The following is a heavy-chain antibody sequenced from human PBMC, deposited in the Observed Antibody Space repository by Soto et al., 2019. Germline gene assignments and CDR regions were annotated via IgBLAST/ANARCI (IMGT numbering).Heavy chain of an antibody. CDR3: ARRITLYCSSTSCAPGWFDP. CDR1: GGSISSGDYY. D-gene: IGHD2-2*01. V-gene: IGHV4-30-4*01. Sequence: PSETLSLICTVSGGSISSGDYYWSWIRQPPGKGLEWIGYIYYSGSTYYNPSLKSRVTISVDTSKNQFSLKLSSVTAADTAVYYCARRITLYCSSTSCAPGWFDPWGQGTLVTVSS. CDR2: IYYSGST. J-gene: IGHJ5*02.